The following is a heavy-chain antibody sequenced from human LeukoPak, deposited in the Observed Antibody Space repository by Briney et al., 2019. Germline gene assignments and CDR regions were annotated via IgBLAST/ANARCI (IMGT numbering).Heavy chain of an antibody. CDR3: AKSGSRSNLFDY. D-gene: IGHD1-1*01. CDR1: GFTFSSYA. J-gene: IGHJ4*02. V-gene: IGHV3-23*01. Sequence: GGSLRLSCAASGFTFSSYAMSWVRQAPGKGLEWVSAISGSGGSTYYADSVKGRFTISRDNSKSTLYLQMNSLRAKDTAVYYCAKSGSRSNLFDYWGQGTLVTVSS. CDR2: ISGSGGST.